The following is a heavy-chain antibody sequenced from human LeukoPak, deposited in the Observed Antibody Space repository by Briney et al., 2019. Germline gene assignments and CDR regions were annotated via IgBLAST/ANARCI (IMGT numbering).Heavy chain of an antibody. CDR1: GFTFSNAW. J-gene: IGHJ4*02. Sequence: GGSLRLSCAASGFTFSNAWMSWVRQAPGKGLEWVSAISGSGGSTYYADSVKGRFTISRDNSKNTLYLQMNSLRAEDTAVYYCAKGRRGSEIAVFSYWGQGTLVTVSS. V-gene: IGHV3-23*01. CDR3: AKGRRGSEIAVFSY. CDR2: ISGSGGST. D-gene: IGHD6-19*01.